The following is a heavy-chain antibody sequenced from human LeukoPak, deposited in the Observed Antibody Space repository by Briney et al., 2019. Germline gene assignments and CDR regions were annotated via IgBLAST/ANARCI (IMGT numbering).Heavy chain of an antibody. Sequence: SETPSLTCTVSGGSISSYYWSWIRQPPGKGLEWIGYIYYSGSTNYNPSLKSRVTISIDTSKNQFSLKLSSVTATDAAVYYCARHEGGYNSFDYWGQGTLVTVSS. CDR3: ARHEGGYNSFDY. J-gene: IGHJ4*02. CDR1: GGSISSYY. D-gene: IGHD5-24*01. V-gene: IGHV4-59*08. CDR2: IYYSGST.